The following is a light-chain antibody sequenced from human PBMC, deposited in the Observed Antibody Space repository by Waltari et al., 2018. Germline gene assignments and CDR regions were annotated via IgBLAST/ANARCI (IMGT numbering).Light chain of an antibody. CDR2: AAS. Sequence: DIQITQSPSSLSASVGYRVTITCRASQSISSYLNWYQQKPGNAPKLLIYAASSLQSGVPSRFSGSGSGTDFTLTISSLQPEDFATYYCQQSYSTPYTFGQGTKLEIK. CDR3: QQSYSTPYT. J-gene: IGKJ2*01. CDR1: QSISSY. V-gene: IGKV1-39*01.